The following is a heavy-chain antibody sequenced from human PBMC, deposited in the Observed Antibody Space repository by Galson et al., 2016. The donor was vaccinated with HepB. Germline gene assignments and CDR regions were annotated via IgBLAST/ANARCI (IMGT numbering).Heavy chain of an antibody. J-gene: IGHJ4*02. Sequence: PALVKPTQTLTLTCTFSGFSLSPSGVGVGWIRQSPGKALEWLALIYWNDDKRYRPSLKGRLTITKDTSKNQVVLTLTNMDPVDTATYYCAHRRTSADYGSGKDHYFDYWGQGTLVTVSS. V-gene: IGHV2-5*01. CDR1: GFSLSPSGVG. CDR3: AHRRTSADYGSGKDHYFDY. D-gene: IGHD3-10*01. CDR2: IYWNDDK.